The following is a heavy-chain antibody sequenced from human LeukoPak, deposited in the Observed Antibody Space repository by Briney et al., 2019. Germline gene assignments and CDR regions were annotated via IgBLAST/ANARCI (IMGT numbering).Heavy chain of an antibody. Sequence: RGCLRLSCAASGFIFSTYEMNWGRQAPGEGLEWRSYIIYIVRCIYYADSVTARFTISRDKDKNSMYLQMNSMRVEDTDVSYCARDGRWINYYDGSSPVWGQGTLVTVSS. CDR2: IIYIVRCI. CDR1: GFIFSTYE. D-gene: IGHD3-22*01. J-gene: IGHJ4*02. V-gene: IGHV3-48*03. CDR3: ARDGRWINYYDGSSPV.